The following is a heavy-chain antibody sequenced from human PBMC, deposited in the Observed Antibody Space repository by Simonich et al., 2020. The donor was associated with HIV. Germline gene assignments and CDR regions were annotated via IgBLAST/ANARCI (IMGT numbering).Heavy chain of an antibody. CDR3: AREVGYYPPQLEENNAFDF. CDR1: SGSFSGYY. J-gene: IGHJ3*01. Sequence: QVQLQQWGAGLLKPSETLSLTCAVYSGSFSGYYWSWIRQSPGKGLEWIGEITYSGRTNSNPSLKSRGTISVDTSKKQFSLKLKSVTVADTAVYYCAREVGYYPPQLEENNAFDFWGQGTMVTVSS. CDR2: ITYSGRT. V-gene: IGHV4-34*01. D-gene: IGHD3-10*01.